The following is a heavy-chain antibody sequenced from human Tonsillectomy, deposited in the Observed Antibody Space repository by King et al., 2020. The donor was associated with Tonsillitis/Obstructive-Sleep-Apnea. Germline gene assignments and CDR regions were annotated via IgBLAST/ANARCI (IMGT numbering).Heavy chain of an antibody. CDR3: ANSVVTDYTYFYMAG. Sequence: VQLVESGGGVVQPGGSLRLSCAASGFIFSAYGMHWVRQAPGKGLEWVAVMSYEGDTKYYADSAKGRFTISRDNSKNTLYLQMNSLRVEDTAVYYCANSVVTDYTYFYMAGGGKGTTVTVSS. J-gene: IGHJ6*03. CDR2: MSYEGDTK. V-gene: IGHV3-30*18. D-gene: IGHD2-21*02. CDR1: GFIFSAYG.